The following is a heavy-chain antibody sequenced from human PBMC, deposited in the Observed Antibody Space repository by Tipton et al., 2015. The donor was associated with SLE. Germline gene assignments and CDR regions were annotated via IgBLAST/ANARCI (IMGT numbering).Heavy chain of an antibody. D-gene: IGHD6-19*01. CDR3: ARGGHDGHSSGWDFDY. J-gene: IGHJ4*02. CDR2: IYHSGST. V-gene: IGHV4-38-2*01. Sequence: TLSLTCAVSGYSISSAYSWGWIRQPPGKGLEWIGSIYHSGSTYYNPSLKSRVTISGDTSKNQFSLKRRSVTAADTAVYYGARGGHDGHSSGWDFDYWGQGTLVTVSS. CDR1: GYSISSAYS.